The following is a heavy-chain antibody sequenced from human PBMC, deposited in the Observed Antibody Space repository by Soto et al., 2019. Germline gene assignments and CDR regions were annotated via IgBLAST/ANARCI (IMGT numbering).Heavy chain of an antibody. CDR1: GFTLSSYA. J-gene: IGHJ4*02. Sequence: GGSLRLSCAASGFTLSSYAMSWVRQAPGKGLEWVSAISGSGGSTYYADPVKGRFTISRDNSKNTLYLQMNSLRVEDTAVYYCEKDLEYSYGNFDYWGQGTLGTVSS. CDR2: ISGSGGST. D-gene: IGHD5-18*01. CDR3: EKDLEYSYGNFDY. V-gene: IGHV3-23*01.